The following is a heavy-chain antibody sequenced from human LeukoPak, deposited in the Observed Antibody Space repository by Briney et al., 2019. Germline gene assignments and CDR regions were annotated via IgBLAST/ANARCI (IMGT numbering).Heavy chain of an antibody. Sequence: PSETLSLTCAVYGGSFSGYYWSWIRQPPGKGLEWIGEINHSGSTNYNPSLKSRVTISVDTSKNQFSLKLSSVTAADTAVYYCARDRRVSGWSVDYWGQGTLVTVSS. J-gene: IGHJ4*02. D-gene: IGHD6-19*01. V-gene: IGHV4-34*01. CDR2: INHSGST. CDR3: ARDRRVSGWSVDY. CDR1: GGSFSGYY.